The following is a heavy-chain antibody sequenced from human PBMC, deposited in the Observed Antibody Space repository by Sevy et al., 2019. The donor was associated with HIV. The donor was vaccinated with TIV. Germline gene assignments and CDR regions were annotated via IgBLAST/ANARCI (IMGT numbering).Heavy chain of an antibody. CDR3: ARVRYDSGSYYKDY. CDR2: ISSRSTYT. D-gene: IGHD3-10*01. V-gene: IGHV3-11*06. Sequence: GGSLRLSCAASEFTFSDYYMSWIRQAPGKGLEWVSYISSRSTYTNYADSVKGGFTISGDNARNSLYLQMNSLRAEDTAVYYCARVRYDSGSYYKDYWGQGTLVTVSS. CDR1: EFTFSDYY. J-gene: IGHJ4*02.